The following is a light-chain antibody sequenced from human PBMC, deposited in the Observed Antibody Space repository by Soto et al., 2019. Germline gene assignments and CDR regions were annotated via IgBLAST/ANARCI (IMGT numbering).Light chain of an antibody. CDR1: SSDVGGYNY. Sequence: QSALTQPASVSGSPGQSITISCTGTSSDVGGYNYISWYQQHPGKAPELMIYEVSHRPSGVSNRFSGSKSDNTASPTISGLQAKDEADYYCSSYTSISTLYVFGTGTKVTVL. V-gene: IGLV2-14*01. CDR3: SSYTSISTLYV. J-gene: IGLJ1*01. CDR2: EVS.